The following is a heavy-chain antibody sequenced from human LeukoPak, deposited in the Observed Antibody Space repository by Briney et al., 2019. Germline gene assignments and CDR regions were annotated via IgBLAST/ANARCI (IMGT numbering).Heavy chain of an antibody. Sequence: GGSLRLSCAASGFTFSSYAMHWVRQALGKGLEWVAVISYDGSNKYYADSVKGRFTISRDNSKNTLYLQMNSLRAEDTAVYYCARGPWDYYDRRQPIDYWGQGTLVTVSS. J-gene: IGHJ4*02. D-gene: IGHD3-22*01. CDR1: GFTFSSYA. CDR3: ARGPWDYYDRRQPIDY. V-gene: IGHV3-30*04. CDR2: ISYDGSNK.